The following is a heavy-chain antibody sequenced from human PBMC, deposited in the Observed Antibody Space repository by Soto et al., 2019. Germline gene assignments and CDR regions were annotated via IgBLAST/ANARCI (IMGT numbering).Heavy chain of an antibody. V-gene: IGHV3-21*01. J-gene: IGHJ5*02. Sequence: GGSLRLSCAASGFTFSSYSMNWVRQAPGKGLEWVSSISSSSSYIYYADSVKGRFTISRDNAKNSLYLQMNSLRAEDTAVYYCARDVAALIAPRSWFDPWGQGTLVTVSS. CDR3: ARDVAALIAPRSWFDP. CDR2: ISSSSSYI. CDR1: GFTFSSYS. D-gene: IGHD6-6*01.